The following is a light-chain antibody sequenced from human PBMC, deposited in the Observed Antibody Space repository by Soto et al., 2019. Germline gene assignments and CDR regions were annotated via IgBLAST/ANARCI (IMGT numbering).Light chain of an antibody. V-gene: IGLV2-14*03. CDR3: TSYTTRRLYV. J-gene: IGLJ1*01. CDR2: DVS. Sequence: QSVLTQPASVSVSAGQSITVSCTGTSSDVGAYEYVAWYQQHPGKAPKLLIYDVSNRPSGVSTRFSGSKSGNTASLTISGLQAEDEGDYYCTSYTTRRLYVFGSGTKVTVL. CDR1: SSDVGAYEY.